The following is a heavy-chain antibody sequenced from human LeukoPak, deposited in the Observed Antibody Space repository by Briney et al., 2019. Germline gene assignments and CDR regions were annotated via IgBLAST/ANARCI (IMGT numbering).Heavy chain of an antibody. J-gene: IGHJ5*02. D-gene: IGHD2-15*01. CDR2: IYYSGYP. CDR3: AKEARDIVVVVAAIS. V-gene: IGHV4-59*01. Sequence: PSETLSLTCTVSGGSISSYYWSWIRQSPGKGLEWFGYIYYSGYPSYNPSLKSRVSISVHTSKNQFSLKLSSVTAADTAVYYCAKEARDIVVVVAAISWGQGTLVTVSS. CDR1: GGSISSYY.